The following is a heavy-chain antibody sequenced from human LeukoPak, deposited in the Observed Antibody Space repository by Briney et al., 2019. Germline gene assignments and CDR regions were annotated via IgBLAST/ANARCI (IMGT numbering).Heavy chain of an antibody. D-gene: IGHD1-26*01. CDR1: GFTFSSYA. J-gene: IGHJ6*03. Sequence: GGSLRLSCAASGFTFSSYAMSWVRQAPGKGLEWVSAISGSGGSTYYADSVKGRFTISRDNSKNTLYLQMNSLRAEDTAVYYCAKQELPPDLNYYYYYMDVWGKGTTVTVSS. CDR2: ISGSGGST. CDR3: AKQELPPDLNYYYYYMDV. V-gene: IGHV3-23*01.